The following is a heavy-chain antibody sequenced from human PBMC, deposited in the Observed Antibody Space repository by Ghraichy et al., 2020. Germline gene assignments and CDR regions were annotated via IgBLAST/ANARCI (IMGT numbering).Heavy chain of an antibody. J-gene: IGHJ4*02. V-gene: IGHV3-7*01. D-gene: IGHD6-19*01. Sequence: GESLNISCAASGFTFSSYWMSWVRQAPGKGLEWVANIKQDGSEKYYVDSVKGRFTISRDNAKNSLYLQMNSLRAEDTAVYYCAREPFNGYSSGDYVDHWGQGTLVTVSS. CDR3: AREPFNGYSSGDYVDH. CDR1: GFTFSSYW. CDR2: IKQDGSEK.